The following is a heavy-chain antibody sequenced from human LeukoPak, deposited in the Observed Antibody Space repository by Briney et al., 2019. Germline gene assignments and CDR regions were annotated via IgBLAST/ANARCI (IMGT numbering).Heavy chain of an antibody. Sequence: ASVNVSCKASGYTFTSYYMHWVRQAPGQGLEWMGIINPSGGSTSYAQKFQGRVTMTRDTSTSTVYMELSSLRSEDTAVYYCAREVEMATIGSPDAFDIWGQGTMVTVSS. CDR1: GYTFTSYY. CDR2: INPSGGST. CDR3: AREVEMATIGSPDAFDI. J-gene: IGHJ3*02. D-gene: IGHD5-24*01. V-gene: IGHV1-46*01.